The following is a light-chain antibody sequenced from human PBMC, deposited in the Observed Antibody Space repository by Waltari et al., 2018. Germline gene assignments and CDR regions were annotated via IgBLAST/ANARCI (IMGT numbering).Light chain of an antibody. Sequence: FMLTKPHSVSESPGQAVTISCTSRSGKIATNFVQWYQQRPGSAPTILIFGDNQRPSGVSVRFSASIDISSNSASLTISGLRADDEAVYYCQSHDSTSNVVFGAGTKLTVL. CDR3: QSHDSTSNVV. J-gene: IGLJ2*01. V-gene: IGLV6-57*04. CDR1: SGKIATNF. CDR2: GDN.